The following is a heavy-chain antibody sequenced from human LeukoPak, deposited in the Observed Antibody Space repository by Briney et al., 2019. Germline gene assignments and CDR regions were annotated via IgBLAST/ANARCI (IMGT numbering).Heavy chain of an antibody. D-gene: IGHD6-13*01. V-gene: IGHV3-21*01. J-gene: IGHJ4*02. CDR3: ARAPQYSSSWYYFDY. Sequence: GGSLRLSCAASGFTFSSYSMNWVRQAPGKGLEWVSSISSSSSYIYYADSVKGRFTISRDSAKNSLYLQMNSLRAEDTAVYYCARAPQYSSSWYYFDYWGQGTLVTVSS. CDR2: ISSSSSYI. CDR1: GFTFSSYS.